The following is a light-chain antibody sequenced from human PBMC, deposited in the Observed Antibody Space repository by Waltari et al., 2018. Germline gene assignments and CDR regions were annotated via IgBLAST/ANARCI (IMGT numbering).Light chain of an antibody. CDR3: AAFDDSLNGWV. CDR1: SSNIGSNY. Sequence: QSMLTQPSSPSGAPGQRVTISCSGSSSNIGSNYVYWYQRLPGPAPNLLIYRNNNRPSGVPDRFSGSKSGTSASLAISGLRSEDEADYYCAAFDDSLNGWVFGGGTKLTVL. CDR2: RNN. V-gene: IGLV1-47*01. J-gene: IGLJ3*02.